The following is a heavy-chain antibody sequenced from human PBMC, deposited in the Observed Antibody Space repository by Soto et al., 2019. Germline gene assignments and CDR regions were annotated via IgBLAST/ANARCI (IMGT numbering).Heavy chain of an antibody. CDR3: AKNPVGGRYDPTWFDP. Sequence: GGSLRLSCAAAGCTCSGYGRSWVRQAPGKGLEWVSMISATGDDAHYADSVQGRFTISRDNSKNTVYLQMNSLTAEDTALYYCAKNPVGGRYDPTWFDPWGQGTQVTVSS. CDR2: ISATGDDA. V-gene: IGHV3-23*01. CDR1: GCTCSGYG. J-gene: IGHJ5*02. D-gene: IGHD5-12*01.